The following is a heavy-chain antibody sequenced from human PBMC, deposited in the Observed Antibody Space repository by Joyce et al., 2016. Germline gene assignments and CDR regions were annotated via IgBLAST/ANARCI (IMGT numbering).Heavy chain of an antibody. Sequence: QVQLVQSGAEVKKPGASLKVSCKVSGYTLTDLSMDWVRQVTGKGLEWMGGFDPEDRETIYAQNFQGRVTMTEDTSTDTAYMELSSLRSEDTAVYYCATSLPTYYFGSGSPPYFDYWGHGTLVSVSS. V-gene: IGHV1-24*01. J-gene: IGHJ4*01. CDR3: ATSLPTYYFGSGSPPYFDY. D-gene: IGHD3-10*01. CDR2: FDPEDRET. CDR1: GYTLTDLS.